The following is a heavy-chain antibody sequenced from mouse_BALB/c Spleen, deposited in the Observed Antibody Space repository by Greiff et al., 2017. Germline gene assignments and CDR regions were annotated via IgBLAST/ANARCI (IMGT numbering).Heavy chain of an antibody. J-gene: IGHJ4*01. V-gene: IGHV5-4*02. D-gene: IGHD2-2*01. CDR1: GFTFSDYY. CDR2: ISDGGSYT. CDR3: ARDGNGYDAWDD. Sequence: EVLLVESGGGLVKPGGSLKLSCAASGFTFSDYYMYWVRQTPEKRLEWVATISDGGSYTYYPDSVKGRFTISRDNAKNNLYLQMSSLKSEDTAMYYCARDGNGYDAWDDWGQGTSVTVSS.